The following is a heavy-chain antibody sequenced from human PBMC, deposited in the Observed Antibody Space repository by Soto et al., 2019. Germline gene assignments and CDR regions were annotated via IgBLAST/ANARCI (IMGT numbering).Heavy chain of an antibody. V-gene: IGHV3-30*18. J-gene: IGHJ4*02. Sequence: VQLVESGGGVVQPGRPLRLSCAASGCTFSEYAMHWIHQAPGKGLEWVAVVSHDGRNTHYADSVKGRFTISRDSSKNTVSLEMTSLRAEDTAVYYCAKGGRQWLVTSDFNYWGQGALVTVSS. CDR1: GCTFSEYA. CDR2: VSHDGRNT. CDR3: AKGGRQWLVTSDFNY. D-gene: IGHD6-19*01.